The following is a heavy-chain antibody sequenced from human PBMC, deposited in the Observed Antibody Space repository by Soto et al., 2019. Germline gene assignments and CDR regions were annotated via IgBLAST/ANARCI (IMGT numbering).Heavy chain of an antibody. D-gene: IGHD2-2*01. CDR1: GASVSSKSAA. CDR3: GTFLSTTSPDV. V-gene: IGHV6-1*01. CDR2: TYYRSKWYN. J-gene: IGHJ6*02. Sequence: SQTLSLTCAISGASVSSKSAAWNCISHSPSRGLEWLGRTYYRSKWYNDYAVSVKSRITINPDTSKNQFSLQLNSVTPEDTAVYYCGTFLSTTSPDVWGPGTTVTVSS.